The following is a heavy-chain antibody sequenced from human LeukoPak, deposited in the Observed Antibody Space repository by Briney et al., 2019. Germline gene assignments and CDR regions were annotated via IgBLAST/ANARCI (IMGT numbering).Heavy chain of an antibody. Sequence: GGSLRLSCAASGFTFSSFWMHWVRQPPGKGLVWVSRITSDGSSTRSADSVKGRFTISRDNSKNTLYLQMNSLRAEDTAVYYCAKEPRYCSGGSCYEYAFDIWGQGTMVTVSS. V-gene: IGHV3-74*01. CDR2: ITSDGSST. CDR1: GFTFSSFW. CDR3: AKEPRYCSGGSCYEYAFDI. D-gene: IGHD2-15*01. J-gene: IGHJ3*02.